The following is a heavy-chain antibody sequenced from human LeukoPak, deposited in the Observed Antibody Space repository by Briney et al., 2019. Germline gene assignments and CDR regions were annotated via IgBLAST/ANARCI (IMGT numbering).Heavy chain of an antibody. CDR1: GFTFSSYA. J-gene: IGHJ6*02. CDR3: ARVIYGFWSGLTYYYYGMDV. V-gene: IGHV3-30-3*01. CDR2: ISYDGSNK. D-gene: IGHD3-3*01. Sequence: GRSLRLSCAASGFTFSSYAMHWVRQAPGKGLEWVAVISYDGSNKYYADSVKGRFTISRDNSKNTLYLQMNSLRAEDTAVYYCARVIYGFWSGLTYYYYGMDVWGQGTTVTVSS.